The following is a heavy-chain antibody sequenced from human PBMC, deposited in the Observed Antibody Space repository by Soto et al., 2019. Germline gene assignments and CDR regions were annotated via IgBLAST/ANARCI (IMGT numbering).Heavy chain of an antibody. CDR1: GFPFSDRY. Sequence: GGSMRLSCAASGFPFSDRYLDWVRQSPGKGLEWVGRVTNRVNSYTTQYAASVRGRFTISIDDSKSSVFLQMSSLKTEDTAVYYCVSHRGYDRENPFNYDQAMETWGQGNTVTV. CDR3: VSHRGYDRENPFNYDQAMET. D-gene: IGHD5-12*01. V-gene: IGHV3-72*01. CDR2: VTNRVNSYTT. J-gene: IGHJ6*01.